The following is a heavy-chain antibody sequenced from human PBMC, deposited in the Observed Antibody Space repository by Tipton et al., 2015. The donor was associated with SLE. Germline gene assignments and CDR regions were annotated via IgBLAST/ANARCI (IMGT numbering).Heavy chain of an antibody. CDR3: ARSMRVGSEDY. V-gene: IGHV4-39*07. Sequence: GLVKPSETLSLTCTVSGGSISSSSYYWGWIRQPPGRGLEWIGSIYYSGSTYYNPSLKSRVTISVDTSKNQFSLKLSSVTAADTAVYYCARSMRVGSEDYWGQGTLVTVSS. J-gene: IGHJ4*02. CDR1: GGSISSSSYY. CDR2: IYYSGST. D-gene: IGHD6-19*01.